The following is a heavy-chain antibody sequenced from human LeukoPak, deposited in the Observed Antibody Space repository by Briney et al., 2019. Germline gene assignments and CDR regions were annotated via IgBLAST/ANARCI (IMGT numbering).Heavy chain of an antibody. CDR2: ISAYNGNT. J-gene: IGHJ5*02. D-gene: IGHD3-9*01. Sequence: GASVKVSCKASGYTFTSYGISWVRQAPGQGLEWMGWISAYNGNTNYAQKLQGRVTMTTDTSTSTAYMELRSLGSDDTAVYYCARDPNKDGRYFDWLEGFDPWGQGTLVTVSS. CDR3: ARDPNKDGRYFDWLEGFDP. V-gene: IGHV1-18*01. CDR1: GYTFTSYG.